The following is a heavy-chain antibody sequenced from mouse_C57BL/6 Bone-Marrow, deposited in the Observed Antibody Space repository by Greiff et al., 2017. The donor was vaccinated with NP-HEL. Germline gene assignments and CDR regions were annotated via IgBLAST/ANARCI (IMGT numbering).Heavy chain of an antibody. D-gene: IGHD1-1*01. Sequence: LVESGAELVRPGTSVKVSCKASGYAFTNYLIEWVKQRPGQGLEWIGVINPGSGGTNYNEKFKGKATLTADKSSSTAYMQLSSLTSEDSAVYFCAKGYYGSSYGYFDVWGTGTTVTVSS. CDR3: AKGYYGSSYGYFDV. J-gene: IGHJ1*03. CDR2: INPGSGGT. V-gene: IGHV1-54*01. CDR1: GYAFTNYL.